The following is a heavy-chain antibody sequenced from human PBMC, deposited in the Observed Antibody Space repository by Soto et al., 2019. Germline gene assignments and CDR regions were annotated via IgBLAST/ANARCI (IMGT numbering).Heavy chain of an antibody. CDR3: ARAHYYDSSGYHLDY. CDR1: GYPFTNFY. D-gene: IGHD3-22*01. CDR2: INPSGGST. Sequence: QVQVAQSGAEVKRPGASVKVSCWASGYPFTNFYIHWVRQAPGQGLEWMGIINPSGGSTAYAQKFLGRVTMTRDTSTSTVYMEVSSLISEDTAVYYCARAHYYDSSGYHLDYWGQGTLVTVSS. V-gene: IGHV1-46*01. J-gene: IGHJ4*02.